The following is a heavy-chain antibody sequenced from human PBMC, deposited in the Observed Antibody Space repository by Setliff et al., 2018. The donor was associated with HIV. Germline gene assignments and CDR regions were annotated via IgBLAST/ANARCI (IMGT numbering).Heavy chain of an antibody. D-gene: IGHD3-22*01. Sequence: SETLSLTCTVSGGSIWNYYWSWIRQPPGKGLEWVGTIYYSGSTYYNPSLKSRVTISTDTSKHQFSLKLSSVTAADTAVYYCARHARSITMTTDWYFDLWGRGTLVTVSS. CDR3: ARHARSITMTTDWYFDL. CDR1: GGSIWNYY. V-gene: IGHV4-39*01. J-gene: IGHJ2*01. CDR2: IYYSGST.